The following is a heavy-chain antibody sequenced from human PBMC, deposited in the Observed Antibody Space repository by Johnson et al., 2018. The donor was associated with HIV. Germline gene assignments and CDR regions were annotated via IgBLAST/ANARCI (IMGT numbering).Heavy chain of an antibody. D-gene: IGHD1-14*01. J-gene: IGHJ3*02. Sequence: VQLVESGGGVVQPGRSLRLSCAASGFTFSSYAMHWVRQAPGKGLEWVAVISYDGSNKYYADSVKGRFTISRDNSKNTLYLQMNSLKTEDTAVYYCTTLDAFDIWGQGTMVTVSS. CDR2: ISYDGSNK. CDR3: TTLDAFDI. CDR1: GFTFSSYA. V-gene: IGHV3-30*04.